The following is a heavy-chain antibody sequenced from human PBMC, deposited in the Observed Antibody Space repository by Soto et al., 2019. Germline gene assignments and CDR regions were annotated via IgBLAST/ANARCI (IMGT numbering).Heavy chain of an antibody. CDR3: ASGMVAGQYYIDY. CDR1: GGTFSSYA. J-gene: IGHJ4*02. CDR2: IIPIFGTA. D-gene: IGHD2-15*01. V-gene: IGHV1-69*13. Sequence: SVKISCKASGGTFSSYAISWVRQAPGQGLEWMGGIIPIFGTANYAQKFQGRVTITADESTSTAYMELSSLRSEDTAVYYCASGMVAGQYYIDYWGQGTLVTVSS.